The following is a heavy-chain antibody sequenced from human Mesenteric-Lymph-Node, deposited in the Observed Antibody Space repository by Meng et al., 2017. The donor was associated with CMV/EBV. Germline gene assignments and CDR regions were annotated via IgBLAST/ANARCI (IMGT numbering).Heavy chain of an antibody. D-gene: IGHD2-2*01. V-gene: IGHV3-7*01. CDR2: INQDGSEK. J-gene: IGHJ6*02. CDR1: GFTFSRFW. CDR3: ARDPPDIVVVPAASNARSYYYYGMDV. Sequence: GGSLRLSCAASGFTFSRFWMSWVRQAPGKGLECVANINQDGSEKHYVDSVKGRFTISRDNAKNSLYLQMNSLRAEDTAVYYCARDPPDIVVVPAASNARSYYYYGMDVWGQGTTVTVSS.